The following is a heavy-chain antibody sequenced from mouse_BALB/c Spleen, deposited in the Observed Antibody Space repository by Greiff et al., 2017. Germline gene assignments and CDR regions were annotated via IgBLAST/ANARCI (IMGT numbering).Heavy chain of an antibody. CDR1: GFTFSSFG. J-gene: IGHJ3*01. Sequence: EVQGVESGGGLVQPGGSRKLSCAASGFTFSSFGMHWVRQAPEKGLEWVAYISSGSSTIYYADTVKGRFTISRDNPKNTLFLQMTSLRSEDTAMYYCARSGDGFPFAYWGQGTLVTVSA. CDR3: ARSGDGFPFAY. CDR2: ISSGSSTI. D-gene: IGHD2-3*01. V-gene: IGHV5-17*02.